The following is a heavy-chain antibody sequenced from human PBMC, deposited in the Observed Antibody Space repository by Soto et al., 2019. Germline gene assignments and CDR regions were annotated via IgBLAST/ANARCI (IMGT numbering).Heavy chain of an antibody. V-gene: IGHV4-34*01. CDR2: INHSGGT. CDR1: GGSFSGYY. D-gene: IGHD2-8*02. Sequence: SETLSLSCAVYGGSFSGYYWTWIRQPPGTGLEWIGEINHSGGTNYNPSLKSRVTISVDTSKNQFSLKLTSVTAADTAVYYCARDKITGLCDYWGQGTLVTVS. CDR3: ARDKITGLCDY. J-gene: IGHJ4*02.